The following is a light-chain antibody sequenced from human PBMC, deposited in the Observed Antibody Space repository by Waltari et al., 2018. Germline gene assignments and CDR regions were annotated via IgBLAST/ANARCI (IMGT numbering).Light chain of an antibody. Sequence: DIQMTQSPSTLSAFVGDRVSITCRASQSISYSLDWYQQKPGKAPKLLIYKASTLESGVPSRFSGSGSGTEFTLTISSLQPDDFATYYCQQYNSYSPTWTFGQGTKVEIK. CDR1: QSISYS. CDR2: KAS. V-gene: IGKV1-5*03. CDR3: QQYNSYSPTWT. J-gene: IGKJ1*01.